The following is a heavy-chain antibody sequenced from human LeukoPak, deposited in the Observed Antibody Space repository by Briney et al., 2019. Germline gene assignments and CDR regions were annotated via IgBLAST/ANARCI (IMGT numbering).Heavy chain of an antibody. CDR3: ASLRRDGYMGYYYYMDV. D-gene: IGHD5-24*01. CDR2: ISSSGSTI. V-gene: IGHV3-11*04. CDR1: GFTFSDYY. Sequence: GGSLGLSCAASGFTFSDYYMSWIRQAPGKGLEWVSYISSSGSTIYYADSVKGRFTISRDNAKNSLYLQMNSLRAEDTAVYYCASLRRDGYMGYYYYMDVWGKGTTVTVSS. J-gene: IGHJ6*03.